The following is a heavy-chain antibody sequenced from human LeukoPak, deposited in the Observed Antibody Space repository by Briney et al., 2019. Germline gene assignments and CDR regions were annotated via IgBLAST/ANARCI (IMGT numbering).Heavy chain of an antibody. D-gene: IGHD3-3*01. V-gene: IGHV4-59*08. CDR2: IYYSGST. J-gene: IGHJ5*02. Sequence: PSETLSLTCTVSGGSISSYYWSWIRQPPGKGLEWIGYIYYSGSTNYNPSLKSRVTISVDTSKNQFSLKLSSVTAADTAVYYCARNGWGYDFWSGYYIDWFDPWGQGTLVTVSS. CDR1: GGSISSYY. CDR3: ARNGWGYDFWSGYYIDWFDP.